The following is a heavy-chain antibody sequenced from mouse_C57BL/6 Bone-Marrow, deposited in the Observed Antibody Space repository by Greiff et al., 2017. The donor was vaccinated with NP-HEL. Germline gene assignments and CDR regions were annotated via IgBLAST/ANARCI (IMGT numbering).Heavy chain of an antibody. CDR2: IRNKANNHAT. J-gene: IGHJ1*03. CDR1: GFTFSDAW. Sequence: EVQLVESGGGLVQPGGSMKLSCAASGFTFSDAWMDWVRQSPEKGLEWVAEIRNKANNHATYYAESVKGRFTISRDDSKSSVYLQMNSLRAEDTGIYYCTRSPITTVVANFDVWGTGTTVTVSS. V-gene: IGHV6-6*01. D-gene: IGHD1-1*01. CDR3: TRSPITTVVANFDV.